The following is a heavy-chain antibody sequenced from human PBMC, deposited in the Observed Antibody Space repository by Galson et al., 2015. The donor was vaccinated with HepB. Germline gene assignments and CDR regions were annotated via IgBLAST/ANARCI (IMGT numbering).Heavy chain of an antibody. CDR3: ARNRICDLWSGYYKDLDAFDL. CDR2: INPYNGNT. Sequence: SVKVSCKASGYTFSTYGFTWVRQAPGQGPEWMGWINPYNGNTKYAQKFQGRVTLTTDTSTSTAYMEMRSLRSDDTAVYYCARNRICDLWSGYYKDLDAFDLRGQGTLVTVSS. J-gene: IGHJ3*01. V-gene: IGHV1-18*01. D-gene: IGHD3-3*01. CDR1: GYTFSTYG.